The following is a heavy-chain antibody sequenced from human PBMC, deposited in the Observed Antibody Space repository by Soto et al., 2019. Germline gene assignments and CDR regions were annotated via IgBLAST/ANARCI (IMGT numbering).Heavy chain of an antibody. V-gene: IGHV1-2*04. CDR3: ARGDSTDCSNGVCSFFYNHGMDV. CDR1: RDSYTDYY. D-gene: IGHD2-8*01. CDR2: INPKSGGT. Sequence: GVSVEVCSEASRDSYTDYYIHWVRQAPRQGLEWLGRINPKSGGTSTAQKFQGWVTMTTDTSISTASMELTRLTSDDTAIYYCARGDSTDCSNGVCSFFYNHGMDVWGQRTTVTVSS. J-gene: IGHJ6*02.